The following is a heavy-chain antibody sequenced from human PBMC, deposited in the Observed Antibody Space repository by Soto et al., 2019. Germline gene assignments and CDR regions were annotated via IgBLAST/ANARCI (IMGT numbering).Heavy chain of an antibody. D-gene: IGHD6-13*01. CDR1: GFTFNSYA. Sequence: GGSLRLSCVATGFTFNSYAMTWVRQAPGKGLEWVSGITGCGGRTYYTDSVKGRFTISRDNSKNEAYLQMNSLRAEDTAVYYCAKDSSRSWPWWFDPWGQGPLVTVSS. CDR3: AKDSSRSWPWWFDP. J-gene: IGHJ5*02. CDR2: ITGCGGRT. V-gene: IGHV3-23*01.